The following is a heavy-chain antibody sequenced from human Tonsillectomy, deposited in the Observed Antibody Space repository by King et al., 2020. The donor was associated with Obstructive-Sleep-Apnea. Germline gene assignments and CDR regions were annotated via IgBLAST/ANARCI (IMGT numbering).Heavy chain of an antibody. V-gene: IGHV3-74*01. CDR2: INSDGSST. Sequence: VQLVESGGGLVQPGGSLRLSCAASGFTFSTFWMNWVRQAPGKGLVWVSRINSDGSSTSYANSVKGRFTISRDNAKNTLYLQMSSLRAEDTAVYYCTRAAPFYYDSSGAFEYWGQGTLVTVSS. CDR3: TRAAPFYYDSSGAFEY. D-gene: IGHD3-22*01. J-gene: IGHJ4*02. CDR1: GFTFSTFW.